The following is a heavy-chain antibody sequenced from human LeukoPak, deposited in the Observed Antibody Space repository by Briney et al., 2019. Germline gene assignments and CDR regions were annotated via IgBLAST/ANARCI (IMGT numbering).Heavy chain of an antibody. J-gene: IGHJ3*01. CDR1: GFTFSNYN. D-gene: IGHD1-20*01. CDR3: ARDDLTGSYGFDV. CDR2: SSSDGSNK. V-gene: IGHV3-30*19. Sequence: GRSLRLSCAASGFTFSNYNMHWVRQAPGKGLEWVAVSSSDGSNKYDADSVKGRFTISRDNSKNTLYLQMNSLRDEDTAVYYCARDDLTGSYGFDVWGQGTMVTVSS.